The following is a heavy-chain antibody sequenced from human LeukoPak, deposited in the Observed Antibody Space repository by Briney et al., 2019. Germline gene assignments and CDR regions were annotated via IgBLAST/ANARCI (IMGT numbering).Heavy chain of an antibody. D-gene: IGHD6-19*01. Sequence: GGSLRLSCAASGFIFSSYAMSWVRQAPGKGLEWVSSISGSGSSTYYADSVNGRFTISRDKSKNTLYLQMDSLRAEDTALYYCAKSPLGGYISGWSSWGQGTLVTVSS. V-gene: IGHV3-23*01. CDR3: AKSPLGGYISGWSS. CDR2: ISGSGSST. J-gene: IGHJ4*02. CDR1: GFIFSSYA.